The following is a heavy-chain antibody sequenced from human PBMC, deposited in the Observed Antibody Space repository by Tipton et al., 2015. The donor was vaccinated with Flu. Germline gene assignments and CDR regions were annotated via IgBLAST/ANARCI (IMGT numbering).Heavy chain of an antibody. J-gene: IGHJ4*02. CDR1: GFTFSSYE. V-gene: IGHV3-48*03. CDR3: ARDGGEDGSPWGLRYDNFDY. Sequence: SLRLSCAASGFTFSSYEMNWVRQAPGKGLEWVSYISSSGSTIYYADSVKGRFTISRDNAKNSLYLQMNSLRAEDTAVYYCARDGGEDGSPWGLRYDNFDYWGQGTLVTVSS. CDR2: ISSSGSTI. D-gene: IGHD3-16*01.